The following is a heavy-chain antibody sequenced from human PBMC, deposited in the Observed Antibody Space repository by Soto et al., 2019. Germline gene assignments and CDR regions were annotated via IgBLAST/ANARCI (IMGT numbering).Heavy chain of an antibody. Sequence: ELQLLESGGGLVQPGGSLKLSCAASGFTFTNYAMSWVRQAPGQGLEWVSGIVGSGSRSDHADSVEGRFAISRDHSRDTVYLQMNSLRAEDTAVYYCAKDYYDSSGYFPYYFDYWGQGTLVTVSS. D-gene: IGHD3-22*01. V-gene: IGHV3-23*01. CDR1: GFTFTNYA. CDR3: AKDYYDSSGYFPYYFDY. J-gene: IGHJ4*02. CDR2: IVGSGSRS.